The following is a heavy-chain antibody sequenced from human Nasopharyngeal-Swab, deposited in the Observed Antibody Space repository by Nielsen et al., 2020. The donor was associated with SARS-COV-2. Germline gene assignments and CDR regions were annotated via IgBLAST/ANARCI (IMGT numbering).Heavy chain of an antibody. J-gene: IGHJ6*02. Sequence: ASVKVSCKASGYTFTGYYMHWVRQAPGQGLEWMGWINPKSGGTNYAQKFQGWVTMTRDTSINTAYMELSSLRSEDTAVYYCATGVIAARLLYYYGMDVWGQGTTVTVSS. CDR3: ATGVIAARLLYYYGMDV. CDR2: INPKSGGT. D-gene: IGHD6-6*01. CDR1: GYTFTGYY. V-gene: IGHV1-2*04.